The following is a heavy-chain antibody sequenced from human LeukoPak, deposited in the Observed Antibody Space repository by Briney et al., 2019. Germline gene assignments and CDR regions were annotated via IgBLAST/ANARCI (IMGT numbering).Heavy chain of an antibody. Sequence: SETLSLTCTVSSGSITSSSYYWGWIRQPPGMGLEWIGSMYYSGSTYYNPSLKSRVTISVDTSKSQFSLKLSSVTAADTAVYYCAREMRSPRGGFDYWDQGTLVTVSS. J-gene: IGHJ4*02. CDR1: SGSITSSSYY. D-gene: IGHD3-10*01. CDR3: AREMRSPRGGFDY. V-gene: IGHV4-39*07. CDR2: MYYSGST.